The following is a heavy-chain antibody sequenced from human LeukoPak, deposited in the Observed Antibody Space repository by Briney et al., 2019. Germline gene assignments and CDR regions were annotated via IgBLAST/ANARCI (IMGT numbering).Heavy chain of an antibody. J-gene: IGHJ4*02. CDR2: IYTSRST. V-gene: IGHV4-4*07. D-gene: IGHD5-18*01. CDR1: GCSISSYY. Sequence: SETVSLTCTVSGCSISSYYWRWIRQPAGKGLEWIGRIYTSRSTNYNHSLKSRVTMSVDTSKTQFSLKLRSVTAAGTAVYYCAREVGAAMASHFDYWGQGTLVTVSS. CDR3: AREVGAAMASHFDY.